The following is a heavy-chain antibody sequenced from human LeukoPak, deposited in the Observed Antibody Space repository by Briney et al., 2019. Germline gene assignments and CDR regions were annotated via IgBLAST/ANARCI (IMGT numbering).Heavy chain of an antibody. CDR1: GGSFSGYY. CDR2: INHSGST. D-gene: IGHD6-19*01. J-gene: IGHJ6*02. CDR3: ARDRGWAVAVNYYHYGMDV. V-gene: IGHV4-34*01. Sequence: SETLSLTCAVYGGSFSGYYWSWIRQPPGKGLEWIGEINHSGSTNYNPSLKSRVTISVDTSKNQFSLKLSSVTAADTAVYYCARDRGWAVAVNYYHYGMDVWGQGTTVTVSS.